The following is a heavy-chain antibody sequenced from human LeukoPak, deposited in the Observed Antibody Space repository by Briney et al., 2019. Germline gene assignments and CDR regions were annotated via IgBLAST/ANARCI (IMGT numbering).Heavy chain of an antibody. V-gene: IGHV3-9*01. J-gene: IGHJ4*02. Sequence: GGSLRLSCAASGFTFDDYAMHWVRPAPGKGLEWVSGIIWNSGSIGYADSVKGRFTISRDNAKNSLYLQMNSLRAEDTALYYCAKDMSGELNSFDYWGQGTLVTVSS. D-gene: IGHD1-14*01. CDR2: IIWNSGSI. CDR1: GFTFDDYA. CDR3: AKDMSGELNSFDY.